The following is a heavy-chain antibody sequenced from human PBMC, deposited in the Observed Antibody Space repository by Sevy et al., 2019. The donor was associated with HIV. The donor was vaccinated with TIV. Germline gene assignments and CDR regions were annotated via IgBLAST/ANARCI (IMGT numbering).Heavy chain of an antibody. CDR3: ARDLALSGSYSWLAY. V-gene: IGHV3-30*14. CDR2: ISYDGSSK. J-gene: IGHJ4*02. Sequence: GESLKISCAASGFTFSSYTMHWVRQAPGKGLEWVAFISYDGSSKYYADSVKGRFTISRDNSKNTLYLQMNNLKAEDTAVFYCARDLALSGSYSWLAYWGQGTLVTVSS. CDR1: GFTFSSYT. D-gene: IGHD3-10*01.